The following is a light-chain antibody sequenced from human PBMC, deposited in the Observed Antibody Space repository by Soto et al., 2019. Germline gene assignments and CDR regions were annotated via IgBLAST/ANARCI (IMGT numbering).Light chain of an antibody. Sequence: QSVLPQAPSVSGSPGQRVTISCTGSSSNIGAGYNVHWFQHLPGTAPKVLIFGNSNRPSGVPDRFSGSKSGTSASLAISGLQAEDEADYYCQSYDKSLNGFVFGNGTKVTVL. CDR1: SSNIGAGYN. CDR3: QSYDKSLNGFV. V-gene: IGLV1-40*01. CDR2: GNS. J-gene: IGLJ1*01.